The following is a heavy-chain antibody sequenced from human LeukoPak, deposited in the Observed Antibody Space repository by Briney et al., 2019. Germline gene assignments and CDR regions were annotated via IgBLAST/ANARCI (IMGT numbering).Heavy chain of an antibody. CDR3: ARDLDYDTFVY. D-gene: IGHD3-16*01. Sequence: GGSLRLSCAASGFTFSSYSMNWVRQAPGKGLEWVANIKEDGSQKYYVDSVKGRFTISRDNAKNSLYLQINSLRAEDTAVYYCARDLDYDTFVYWGQGTLVTVSS. J-gene: IGHJ4*02. CDR2: IKEDGSQK. CDR1: GFTFSSYS. V-gene: IGHV3-7*01.